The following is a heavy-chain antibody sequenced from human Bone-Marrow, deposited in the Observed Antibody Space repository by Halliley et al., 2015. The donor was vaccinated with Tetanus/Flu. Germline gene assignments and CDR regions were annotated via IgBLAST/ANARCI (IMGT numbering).Heavy chain of an antibody. V-gene: IGHV3-23*01. Sequence: ISANGDGTYYADSVGGRFTISRDNSKNTLYLQMNSLRAEDTAIYFCTKPIQVDLYYFYGMDVWGQGTTVTVSS. D-gene: IGHD1-1*01. CDR2: ISANGDGT. J-gene: IGHJ6*02. CDR3: TKPIQVDLYYFYGMDV.